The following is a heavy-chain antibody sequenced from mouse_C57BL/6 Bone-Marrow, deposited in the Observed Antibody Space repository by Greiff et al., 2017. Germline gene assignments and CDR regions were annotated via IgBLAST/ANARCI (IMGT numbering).Heavy chain of an antibody. Sequence: EVQLMESGGDLVKPGGSLKLSCAASGFTFSSYGMSWVRQTPDKRLEWVATISSGGSYTYYPDSVKGRFTISRDNAKNTLYLQMSILKSEDTAMXYCARFTTVFDYWGQGTTLTVSS. CDR3: ARFTTVFDY. CDR2: ISSGGSYT. V-gene: IGHV5-6*01. CDR1: GFTFSSYG. J-gene: IGHJ2*01. D-gene: IGHD1-1*01.